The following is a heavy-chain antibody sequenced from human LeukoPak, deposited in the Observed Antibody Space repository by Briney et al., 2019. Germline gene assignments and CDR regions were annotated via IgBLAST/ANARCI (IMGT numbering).Heavy chain of an antibody. D-gene: IGHD1-1*01. CDR3: AKDVVPYNWNDGWFDP. CDR2: IRYDGSNK. J-gene: IGHJ5*02. CDR1: GFTFSSYG. V-gene: IGHV3-30*02. Sequence: PGGSLRLSCAASGFTFSSYGVHWVRQAPGKGLEWVTFIRYDGSNKYYADSVKGRFTISRDNSKNTLYLQMNSLRAEDTAVYYCAKDVVPYNWNDGWFDPWGQGTLVTVSS.